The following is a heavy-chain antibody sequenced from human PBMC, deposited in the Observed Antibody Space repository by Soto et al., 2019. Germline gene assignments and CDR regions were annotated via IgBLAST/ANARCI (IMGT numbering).Heavy chain of an antibody. Sequence: GGSLRLSCAASGFTFSSDAMSWVRQAPGKGLEWVSSITAIGGSTYYADSVRGHFTISRDNSKNTLYLQMNSLRAEDTAVYYCAKPITMILYYGMDVWGQGTTVTVS. CDR1: GFTFSSDA. J-gene: IGHJ6*02. CDR2: ITAIGGST. V-gene: IGHV3-23*01. CDR3: AKPITMILYYGMDV. D-gene: IGHD3-22*01.